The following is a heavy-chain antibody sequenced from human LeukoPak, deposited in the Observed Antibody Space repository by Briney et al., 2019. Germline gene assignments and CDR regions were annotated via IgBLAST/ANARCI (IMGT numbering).Heavy chain of an antibody. Sequence: SETLSLTCAVYGGSFSNYYWSWIRQPAGKGLEWIGRIYTSGSTNYNPSLKSRVTISVDTSKNQFSLKLSSVTAADTAVYYCARDRLSGSYWGRFFDYWGQGTLVTVSS. J-gene: IGHJ4*02. CDR1: GGSFSNYY. CDR3: ARDRLSGSYWGRFFDY. D-gene: IGHD1-26*01. CDR2: IYTSGST. V-gene: IGHV4-4*07.